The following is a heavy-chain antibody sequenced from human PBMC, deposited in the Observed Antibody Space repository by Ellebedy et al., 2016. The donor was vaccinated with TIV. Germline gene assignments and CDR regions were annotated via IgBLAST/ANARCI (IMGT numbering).Heavy chain of an antibody. Sequence: PGGPLRLSCAASGFTFSNYWMNWVRQAPGKGLEWVANIKQDGSAKYYVDSVKGRFTISRDNAKNSLYLQMNSLRAEDTAVYYCARDWEYYYDSSGYQGNAFDIWGQGTMVTVSS. CDR3: ARDWEYYYDSSGYQGNAFDI. D-gene: IGHD3-22*01. CDR2: IKQDGSAK. V-gene: IGHV3-7*01. J-gene: IGHJ3*02. CDR1: GFTFSNYW.